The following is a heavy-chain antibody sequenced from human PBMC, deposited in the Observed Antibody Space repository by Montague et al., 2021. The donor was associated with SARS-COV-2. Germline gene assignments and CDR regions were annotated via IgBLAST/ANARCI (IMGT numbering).Heavy chain of an antibody. CDR3: ARVFPRWLQFDPYFDY. Sequence: SQTQSLTYTVSGGSISSYYWSWIRQPPGKGLEWIGYIYYSGSTNYNPSLKSRVTISVDTSKNQFSLKLSSVTAADTAVYYCARVFPRWLQFDPYFDYWGQGTLVTVSS. CDR2: IYYSGST. CDR1: GGSISSYY. D-gene: IGHD5-24*01. V-gene: IGHV4-59*01. J-gene: IGHJ4*02.